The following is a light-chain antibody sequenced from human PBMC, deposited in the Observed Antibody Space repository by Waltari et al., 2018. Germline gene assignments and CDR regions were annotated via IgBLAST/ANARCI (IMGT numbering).Light chain of an antibody. CDR1: SSDVGAYNY. CDR3: SSYTITNTRV. Sequence: QSALTQPASVSGSPGQSITISCSGSSSDVGAYNYVSWYQQHPGKAPRLLIHDVSIRPSGVSNRFAGSKSGNPASLAISVLQAEDEADYYCSSYTITNTRVFGGGTKVTVL. J-gene: IGLJ3*02. V-gene: IGLV2-14*03. CDR2: DVS.